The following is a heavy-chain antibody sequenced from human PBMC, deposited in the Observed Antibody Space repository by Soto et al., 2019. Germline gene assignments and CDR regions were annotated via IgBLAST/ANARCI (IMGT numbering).Heavy chain of an antibody. J-gene: IGHJ4*02. CDR2: ISPNSGVT. CDR3: GKGRSGDVGVFY. D-gene: IGHD1-26*01. Sequence: QVQLVQSGAEVKKSGASVKISCKASGYSFTGYYIHWVRQAPGQGFEWMGEISPNSGVTKYAQKFQGRVTMTRDTSITTVYMDLSNLSPDDTAVYYCGKGRSGDVGVFYWGQGTLVTV. CDR1: GYSFTGYY. V-gene: IGHV1-2*02.